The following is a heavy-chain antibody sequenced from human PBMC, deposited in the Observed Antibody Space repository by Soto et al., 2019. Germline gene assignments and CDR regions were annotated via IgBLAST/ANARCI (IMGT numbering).Heavy chain of an antibody. CDR2: IIPHFGPA. Sequence: QVQLVQSGAEVKKPGSSVKVSCKASGDSLNNDGVNWVRQAPGQGLEWVGGIIPHFGPAKYPQKFQGRATITADTPTNTVFMELLSLTSDDTAIYYCARGALLDWPNYFALDVWGQGTSVTVSS. CDR1: GDSLNNDG. J-gene: IGHJ6*02. CDR3: ARGALLDWPNYFALDV. D-gene: IGHD3-9*01. V-gene: IGHV1-69*06.